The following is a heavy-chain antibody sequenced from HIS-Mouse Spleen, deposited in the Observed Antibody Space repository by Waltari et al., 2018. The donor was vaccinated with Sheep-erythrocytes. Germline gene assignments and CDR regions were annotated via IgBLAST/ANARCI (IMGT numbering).Heavy chain of an antibody. CDR2: IKQDGSEK. D-gene: IGHD3-3*01. CDR3: ARDIILRSSGMDV. Sequence: EVQLVESGGGLVQPGGSLRLSWAAPGFTFGSHWMSWVGRAPGKGLEWVANIKQDGSEKYYVDSVKGRFTISRDNAKNSLYLQMNSLRAEDTAVYYCARDIILRSSGMDVWGQGTTVTVSS. J-gene: IGHJ6*02. CDR1: GFTFGSHW. V-gene: IGHV3-7*01.